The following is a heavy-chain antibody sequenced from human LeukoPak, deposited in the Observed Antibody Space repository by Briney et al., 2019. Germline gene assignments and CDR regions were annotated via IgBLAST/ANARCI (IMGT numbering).Heavy chain of an antibody. Sequence: GGSLRLSCAASGFSFSSYEMNWVRQAPGKGLEWVAFIRYDGSNKYYADSVKGRFTISRDNSKNTLYLQMNSLRAEDTAVYYCANRLGFGELLPPDYWGQGTLVTVSS. CDR2: IRYDGSNK. CDR1: GFSFSSYE. D-gene: IGHD3-10*01. CDR3: ANRLGFGELLPPDY. V-gene: IGHV3-30*02. J-gene: IGHJ4*02.